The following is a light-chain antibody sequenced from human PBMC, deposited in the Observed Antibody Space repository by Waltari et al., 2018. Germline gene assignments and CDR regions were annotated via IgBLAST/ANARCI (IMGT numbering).Light chain of an antibody. J-gene: IGKJ4*01. CDR1: QSVLYSANNKDY. Sequence: DIVMTQSPDFLAVSLGERATINCKSSQSVLYSANNKDYLAWYQQKPGQPPKLLIYWASTRESGVPDRFSGSGSGTDFTLTISSLQAEDVAVYYCQQYYRPPFTFGGGTKVEIK. CDR2: WAS. V-gene: IGKV4-1*01. CDR3: QQYYRPPFT.